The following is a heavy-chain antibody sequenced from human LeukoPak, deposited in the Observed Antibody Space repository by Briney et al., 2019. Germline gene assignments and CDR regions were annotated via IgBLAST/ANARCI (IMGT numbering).Heavy chain of an antibody. CDR3: ARLARAGYCSGGSCRYFQH. CDR1: GGSFSGYY. V-gene: IGHV4-34*01. Sequence: PSETLSLTCAVYGGSFSGYYWSWIRQPPGKGLEWIGEINHSGSTNYNPSLKSRVTISVDTSKNQFSLKLSSVTAADTAVYYCARLARAGYCSGGSCRYFQHWGQGTLVTVSS. J-gene: IGHJ1*01. CDR2: INHSGST. D-gene: IGHD2-15*01.